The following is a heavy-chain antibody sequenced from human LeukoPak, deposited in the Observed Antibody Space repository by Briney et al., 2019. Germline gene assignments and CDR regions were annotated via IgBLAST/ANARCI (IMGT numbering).Heavy chain of an antibody. V-gene: IGHV3-74*01. CDR1: RFTFSSYW. Sequence: GGSLRLSCAASRFTFSSYWMHWVRQVPGKGLVWVSRMNSDGSSIIYADSVKGRFTISRDNAKNTLYLQMNSLRAEDTAVYYCARDLRTTNWLDPWGQGTLVTVSS. CDR2: MNSDGSSI. J-gene: IGHJ5*02. CDR3: ARDLRTTNWLDP. D-gene: IGHD2-2*01.